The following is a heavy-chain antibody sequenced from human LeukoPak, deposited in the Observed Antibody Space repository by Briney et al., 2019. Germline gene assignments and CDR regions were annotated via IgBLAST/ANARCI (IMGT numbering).Heavy chain of an antibody. CDR3: AIFQGTYGDNENDY. CDR1: GGTFRSYA. J-gene: IGHJ4*02. CDR2: IIPMINTP. D-gene: IGHD4-17*01. Sequence: RASVKVSCKASGGTFRSYAITWVRQAPGKGLEWMGGIIPMINTPKYAQKFQGRVSITADESTSTGYMEVSSLRSEDTAVYYCAIFQGTYGDNENDYWGQGTLVTVSS. V-gene: IGHV1-69*13.